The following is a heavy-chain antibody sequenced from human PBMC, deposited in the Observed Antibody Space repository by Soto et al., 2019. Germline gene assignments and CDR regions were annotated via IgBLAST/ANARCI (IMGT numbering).Heavy chain of an antibody. CDR3: ARAVANVPYYYGGLDV. Sequence: PGGSLRLSCEVSGFTFSSYSMNWVRQAPGKGLEWVSYISGSSSTIYYADSVKGRFTISRDNAKNSLYLQMNSLRDEDTAVYYCARAVANVPYYYGGLDVWGQGTTVTVSS. CDR2: ISGSSSTI. CDR1: GFTFSSYS. V-gene: IGHV3-48*02. J-gene: IGHJ6*02. D-gene: IGHD2-15*01.